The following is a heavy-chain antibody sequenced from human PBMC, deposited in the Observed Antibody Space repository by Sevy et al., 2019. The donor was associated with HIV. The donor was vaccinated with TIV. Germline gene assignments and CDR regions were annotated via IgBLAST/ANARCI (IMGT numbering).Heavy chain of an antibody. CDR2: ISPHNGDT. Sequence: ASVKVSCKASGYSFTTYRITWLRQAPGQGLEWMGWISPHNGDTNYVQNLQGRVTMITDTSTSTAYMELRSLRSADTAVYYCARAYCSGGSCYSLAYWGQGTRVTVSS. CDR1: GYSFTTYR. D-gene: IGHD2-15*01. CDR3: ARAYCSGGSCYSLAY. J-gene: IGHJ4*02. V-gene: IGHV1-18*01.